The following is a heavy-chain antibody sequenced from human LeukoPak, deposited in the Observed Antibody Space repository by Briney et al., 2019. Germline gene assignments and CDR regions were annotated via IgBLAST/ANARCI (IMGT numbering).Heavy chain of an antibody. Sequence: ASVKVSCKASGYTFTGYYMHWVRQAPGQGLEWMGWINPNSGGTNYAQKFQGRVTMTRDTSISTAYMDLSRLRSDDTAIYYCARDPNWGSDTGWFDPWGQGTLVTVSS. CDR1: GYTFTGYY. D-gene: IGHD3-10*01. CDR3: ARDPNWGSDTGWFDP. CDR2: INPNSGGT. J-gene: IGHJ5*02. V-gene: IGHV1-2*02.